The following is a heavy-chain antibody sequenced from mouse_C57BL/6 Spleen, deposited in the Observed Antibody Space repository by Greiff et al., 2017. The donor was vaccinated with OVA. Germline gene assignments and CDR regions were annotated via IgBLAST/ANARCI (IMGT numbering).Heavy chain of an antibody. J-gene: IGHJ4*01. CDR1: GYAFSSSW. V-gene: IGHV1-82*01. Sequence: QVQLQQSGPELVKPGASVKISCKASGYAFSSSWMNWVKQRPGKGLEWIGRIYPGDGDTNYNGKFKGKATLTADKSSSTAYMQLSSLTSEDSAVYFCARLYPGAMDYWGQGTSVTVSS. D-gene: IGHD2-1*01. CDR2: IYPGDGDT. CDR3: ARLYPGAMDY.